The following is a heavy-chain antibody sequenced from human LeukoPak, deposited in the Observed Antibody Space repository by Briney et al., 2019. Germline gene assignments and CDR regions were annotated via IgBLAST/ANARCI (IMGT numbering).Heavy chain of an antibody. D-gene: IGHD1-26*01. Sequence: GSLRLSCAASGFTFSSYGMHWVRRAPGKGLEWVAVIWYDGSNKYYADSVKGRFTISRDNSKNTLYPQMNSLRAEDTAVYYCARDTQVGLDYWGQGTLVTVSS. CDR1: GFTFSSYG. V-gene: IGHV3-33*01. CDR3: ARDTQVGLDY. J-gene: IGHJ4*02. CDR2: IWYDGSNK.